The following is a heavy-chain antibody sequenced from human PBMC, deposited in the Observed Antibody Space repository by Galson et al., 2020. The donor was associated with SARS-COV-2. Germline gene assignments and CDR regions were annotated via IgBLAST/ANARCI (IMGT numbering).Heavy chain of an antibody. V-gene: IGHV4-34*01. CDR3: ARGRQGVVPAPVLGLGPFYSYDYMDV. CDR1: GQSFSGFS. J-gene: IGHJ6*03. Sequence: SETLSLTCAVYGQSFSGFSWTWIRQAPGKGLEWIGEINSGGGTNYSPSLSSRVTLSVDTSKNQFSLKLTSVNAADTALYFCARGRQGVVPAPVLGLGPFYSYDYMDVWGKGTTVTVSS. D-gene: IGHD3-16*01. CDR2: INSGGGT.